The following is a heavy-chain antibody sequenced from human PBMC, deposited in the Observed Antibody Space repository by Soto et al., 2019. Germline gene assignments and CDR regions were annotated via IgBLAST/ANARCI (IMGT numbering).Heavy chain of an antibody. CDR3: AKDVLRFLEWLAFYGMDG. J-gene: IGHJ6*02. CDR2: ISYEGRNK. D-gene: IGHD3-3*01. Sequence: QVQLVESGGGVVQPGRSLRLSCAASGFTFSSYGMHWVRQAPGKGLEGVAVISYEGRNKYYADSVKGRFTISRDNSKNTLYLQMNSLRAEDTAVYYCAKDVLRFLEWLAFYGMDGWGQGTTVTVSS. V-gene: IGHV3-30*18. CDR1: GFTFSSYG.